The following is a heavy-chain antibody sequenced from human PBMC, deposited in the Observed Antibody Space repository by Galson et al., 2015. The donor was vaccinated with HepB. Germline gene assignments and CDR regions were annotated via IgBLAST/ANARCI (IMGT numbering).Heavy chain of an antibody. Sequence: SLRLSCAASGFTFDDYGMSWVRQAPGKGLEWVSGINWNGGSTGYADSVKGRFTISRDNAKNSLYLQMNSLRAEDTALYHCARVRQQLVRGSYYFDYWGQGTLVTVSS. CDR2: INWNGGST. J-gene: IGHJ4*02. D-gene: IGHD6-13*01. CDR3: ARVRQQLVRGSYYFDY. V-gene: IGHV3-20*01. CDR1: GFTFDDYG.